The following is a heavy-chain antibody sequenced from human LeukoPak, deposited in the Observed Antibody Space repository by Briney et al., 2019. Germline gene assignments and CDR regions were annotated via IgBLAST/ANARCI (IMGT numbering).Heavy chain of an antibody. CDR3: ARGGYSYGSLVVFDY. D-gene: IGHD5-18*01. CDR2: IYYSGST. J-gene: IGHJ4*02. V-gene: IGHV4-59*01. Sequence: PSETLSLTCTVSGGSISSYYWSWIRQPPGKGLEWIGYIYYSGSTTYNPSLTSRVTISVDTSKNQFSLRLSSVTAADTAVYYCARGGYSYGSLVVFDYWGQGTLATVSS. CDR1: GGSISSYY.